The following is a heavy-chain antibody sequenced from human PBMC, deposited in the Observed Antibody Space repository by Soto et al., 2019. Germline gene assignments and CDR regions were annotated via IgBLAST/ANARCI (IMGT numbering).Heavy chain of an antibody. V-gene: IGHV3-74*01. CDR2: VNFDGRTT. J-gene: IGHJ6*02. CDR1: GFTFSNYW. Sequence: EEQLVESGGGLVQPGGSLRVSCAASGFTFSNYWMHWVRQVPGKGLVWVSRVNFDGRTTNYADSVKGRFTISRDNARNTVYLQMNSLRAEDTAVYYYGRGMQTYYGVDVWGQGTTVTVSS. CDR3: GRGMQTYYGVDV.